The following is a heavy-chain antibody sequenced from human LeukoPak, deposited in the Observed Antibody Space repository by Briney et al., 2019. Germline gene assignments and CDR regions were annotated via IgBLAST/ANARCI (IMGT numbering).Heavy chain of an antibody. Sequence: PSETLSLTCTVSGGSISSGGYYWSWIRQHPGKGLEWIGYIYYSGSTYYNPSLKSRVTISVDTSKNQFSLKLSSVTAADTAVYYCAVGHYYDSSGYYPYWGQGTLVTVSS. CDR1: GGSISSGGYY. CDR2: IYYSGST. J-gene: IGHJ4*02. V-gene: IGHV4-31*03. CDR3: AVGHYYDSSGYYPY. D-gene: IGHD3-22*01.